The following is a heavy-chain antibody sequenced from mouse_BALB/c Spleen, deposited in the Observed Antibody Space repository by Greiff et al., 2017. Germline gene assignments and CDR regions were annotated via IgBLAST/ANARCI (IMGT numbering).Heavy chain of an antibody. CDR2: ISDGGSYT. J-gene: IGHJ2*01. D-gene: IGHD3-1*01. V-gene: IGHV5-4*02. CDR3: ARDGGYGGDY. CDR1: GFTFSDYY. Sequence: EVKLMESGGGLVKPGGSLKLSCAASGFTFSDYYMYWVRQTPEKRLEWVATISDGGSYTYYPDSVKGRFTISRDNAKNNLYLQMSSLKSEDTAMYYCARDGGYGGDYWGQGTTLTVSS.